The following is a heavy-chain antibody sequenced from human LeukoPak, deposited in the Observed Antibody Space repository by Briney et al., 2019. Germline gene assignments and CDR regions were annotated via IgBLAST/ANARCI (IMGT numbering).Heavy chain of an antibody. Sequence: GGSLRLSCAASGFTFSSYAIHWVRQAPGKGLEWVALISYDGSSKYYADSVKGRFTVSRDNSKNTLYLQVSSLRTEDTAVYYCARGGSGSYYYYHYYMDVWGRGTTVTVSS. CDR1: GFTFSSYA. CDR3: ARGGSGSYYYYHYYMDV. J-gene: IGHJ6*03. D-gene: IGHD1-26*01. V-gene: IGHV3-30*04. CDR2: ISYDGSSK.